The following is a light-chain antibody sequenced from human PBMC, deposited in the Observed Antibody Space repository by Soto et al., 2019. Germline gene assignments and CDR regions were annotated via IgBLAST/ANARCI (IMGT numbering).Light chain of an antibody. CDR2: EVS. CDR1: SSDVGGYNY. Sequence: QSALTQPPSASGSPGQSVTISCTGTSSDVGGYNYVSWYQQHPGKAPKLMIFEVSRRPSRVPDRFSGSKSGNTASLTVSGLQAEDEDDYYCSSYAGSNNLGVFGTGTKVTVL. V-gene: IGLV2-8*01. CDR3: SSYAGSNNLGV. J-gene: IGLJ1*01.